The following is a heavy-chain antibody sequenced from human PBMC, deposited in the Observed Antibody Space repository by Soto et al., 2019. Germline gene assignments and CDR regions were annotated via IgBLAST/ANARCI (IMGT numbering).Heavy chain of an antibody. D-gene: IGHD1-20*01. CDR2: INPSGGST. CDR3: AREKYNWNYYYYGMDL. V-gene: IGHV1-46*01. Sequence: ASVKVSCKASGYTFTSYYMHWVRQAPGQGLEWMGIINPSGGSTSYAQKFQGRVTMTRDTSTSTVYMELSSLRSEDTAVYYCAREKYNWNYYYYGMDLWGQGTTVTAS. J-gene: IGHJ6*02. CDR1: GYTFTSYY.